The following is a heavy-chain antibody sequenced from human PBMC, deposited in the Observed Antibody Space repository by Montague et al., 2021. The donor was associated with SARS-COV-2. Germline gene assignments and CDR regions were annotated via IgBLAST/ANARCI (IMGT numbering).Heavy chain of an antibody. CDR2: IYHSGGT. Sequence: SETLSLTCSVSGYSISSGYYWGWIRQPPGKGLEWIGNIYHSGGTYYSLSLKSRVTVSVDTSKNQFSLRLSSVTAADTAVYYCARWYYGSGSYPHWGQGTLVTVSS. V-gene: IGHV4-38-2*01. D-gene: IGHD3-10*01. CDR3: ARWYYGSGSYPH. J-gene: IGHJ4*02. CDR1: GYSISSGYY.